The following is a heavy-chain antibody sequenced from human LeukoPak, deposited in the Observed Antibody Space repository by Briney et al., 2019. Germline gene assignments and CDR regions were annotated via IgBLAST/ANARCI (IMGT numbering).Heavy chain of an antibody. CDR2: IYHSGST. J-gene: IGHJ4*02. Sequence: PSETLSLTCAVSGYSISSGYYWGWIRQPPGEGLEWIGSIYHSGSTYYNPSLKSRVTISVDTSKNQFSLKLSSVTAADTAVYYCARDVLRGIDYWGQGTLVTVSS. V-gene: IGHV4-38-2*02. D-gene: IGHD3-10*01. CDR3: ARDVLRGIDY. CDR1: GYSISSGYY.